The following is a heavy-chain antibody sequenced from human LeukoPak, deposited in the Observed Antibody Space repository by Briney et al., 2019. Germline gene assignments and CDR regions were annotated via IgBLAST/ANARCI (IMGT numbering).Heavy chain of an antibody. V-gene: IGHV4-61*05. D-gene: IGHD1-26*01. J-gene: IGHJ2*01. CDR2: IYTSGST. CDR1: GGSISSSSYY. Sequence: PSETLSPTCTVSGGSISSSSYYWGWIRQPPGKGLEWIGRIYTSGSTNYNPSLKSRVTMSVDTSKNQFSLKLSSVTAADTAVYYCARGYSGSYPRPRYFDLWGRGTLVTVSS. CDR3: ARGYSGSYPRPRYFDL.